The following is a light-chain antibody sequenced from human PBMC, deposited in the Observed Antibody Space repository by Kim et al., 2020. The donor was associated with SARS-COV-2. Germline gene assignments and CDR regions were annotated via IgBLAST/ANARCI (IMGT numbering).Light chain of an antibody. Sequence: DIQMTQSPSSLSASIGDTVTIICRASEDITHYLNWYQQRPGKAPKLLIYDATNLETGVPSRFSASGSGTDFSLTISSLQPEDIATYYCQQCDNLPWTFGQGTKVDIK. CDR3: QQCDNLPWT. J-gene: IGKJ1*01. CDR1: EDITHY. CDR2: DAT. V-gene: IGKV1-33*01.